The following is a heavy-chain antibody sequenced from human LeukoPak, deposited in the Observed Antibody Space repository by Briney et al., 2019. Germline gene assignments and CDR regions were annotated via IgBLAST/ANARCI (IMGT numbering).Heavy chain of an antibody. D-gene: IGHD3-10*01. CDR3: ARGRPYYYGSGSTDY. CDR2: IYYSGST. J-gene: IGHJ4*02. Sequence: SETLSLTCTVSGGSISSGGYYWSWIRQHPGKGLERIGYIYYSGSTYYNPSLKSRVTISVDTSKDQFSLKVSSVTAADTAVYYCARGRPYYYGSGSTDYWGQGTLVTVSS. CDR1: GGSISSGGYY. V-gene: IGHV4-31*03.